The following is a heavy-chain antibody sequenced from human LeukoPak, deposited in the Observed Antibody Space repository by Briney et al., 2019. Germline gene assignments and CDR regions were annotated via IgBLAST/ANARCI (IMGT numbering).Heavy chain of an antibody. Sequence: GGSLRLSCAASGFTVSSNYMSWVRQAPGKGLEWVSVIYSGGSTYYADSVKGRFTISGDNSKNTLRLQMNSLRAEDTAVYYCARDQGTVDYYDSSGYYYLHWGQGTLVTVSS. CDR3: ARDQGTVDYYDSSGYYYLH. V-gene: IGHV3-66*01. CDR1: GFTVSSNY. J-gene: IGHJ4*02. D-gene: IGHD3-22*01. CDR2: IYSGGST.